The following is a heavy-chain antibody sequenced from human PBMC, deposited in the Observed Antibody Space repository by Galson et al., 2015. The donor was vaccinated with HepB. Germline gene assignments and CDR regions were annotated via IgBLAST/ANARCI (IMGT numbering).Heavy chain of an antibody. D-gene: IGHD3-16*01. Sequence: SVKVSCKASAYTSTTYGISWVRQAPGQGPEWMGWISVDNGNTNYAQKVQGRVTMTTDTSTSTAYMELRSLRSDDTAVYYCARVIRVGAPYFDYWGQGTLVTVSS. CDR2: ISVDNGNT. J-gene: IGHJ4*02. V-gene: IGHV1-18*01. CDR3: ARVIRVGAPYFDY. CDR1: AYTSTTYG.